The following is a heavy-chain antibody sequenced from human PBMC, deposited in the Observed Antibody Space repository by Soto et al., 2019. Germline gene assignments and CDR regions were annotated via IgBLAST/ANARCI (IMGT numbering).Heavy chain of an antibody. CDR2: IWYDGSYK. CDR1: GFTFSKYA. J-gene: IGHJ6*02. V-gene: IGHV3-33*01. CDR3: ARDPQDLGIGEDGMDV. Sequence: QVQLVESGGGVVQPGRSLRLSCAASGFTFSKYAIHWVRQAPGKGLEWVAVIWYDGSYKYYADSVKGRFTISRDNSKNTLYLEMNSLGVEDTAVYYCARDPQDLGIGEDGMDVWGQGTTVTVSS. D-gene: IGHD3-10*01.